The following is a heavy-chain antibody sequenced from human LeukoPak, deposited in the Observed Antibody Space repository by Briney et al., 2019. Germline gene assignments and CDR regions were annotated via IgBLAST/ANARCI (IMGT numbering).Heavy chain of an antibody. Sequence: ASVKVSCKASGYTFTSYGISWVRQAPGQGLEWMGWISAYNGNTNYAQKLQGRVTMTTDTSTSTAYMELRSLRSDDTAVYYCAISHRSGWTTREYYFDYWGQGTLVTVSS. CDR2: ISAYNGNT. CDR1: GYTFTSYG. J-gene: IGHJ4*02. V-gene: IGHV1-18*01. D-gene: IGHD6-19*01. CDR3: AISHRSGWTTREYYFDY.